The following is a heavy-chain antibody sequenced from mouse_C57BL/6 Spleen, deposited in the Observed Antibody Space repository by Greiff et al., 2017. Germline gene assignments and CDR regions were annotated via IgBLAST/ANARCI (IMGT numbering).Heavy chain of an antibody. CDR1: GYTFTNYW. J-gene: IGHJ2*01. CDR2: IYPGGGYT. Sequence: QVQLQQSGAELVRPGTSVKMSCKASGYTFTNYWIGWAKQRPGHGLEWIGDIYPGGGYTNYNEKFKGKATLTADKSSSTAYMQFGSLTSEDSAIYYCARGGAQAKYYFDYWGQGTTLTVSS. CDR3: ARGGAQAKYYFDY. D-gene: IGHD3-2*02. V-gene: IGHV1-63*01.